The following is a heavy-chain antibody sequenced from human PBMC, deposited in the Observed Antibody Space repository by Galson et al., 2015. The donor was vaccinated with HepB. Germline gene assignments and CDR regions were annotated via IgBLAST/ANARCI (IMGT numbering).Heavy chain of an antibody. Sequence: SVKVSCKASGYTFTGYYMHWVRQAPGQGLEWMGWINPNSGGTNYAQKFQGWVTMTRDTSISTAYMELSRLRSDDTAVYYCARADSGYDLYVRGYYYYGMGVWGQGTTVTVSS. CDR3: ARADSGYDLYVRGYYYYGMGV. D-gene: IGHD5-12*01. J-gene: IGHJ6*02. CDR1: GYTFTGYY. V-gene: IGHV1-2*04. CDR2: INPNSGGT.